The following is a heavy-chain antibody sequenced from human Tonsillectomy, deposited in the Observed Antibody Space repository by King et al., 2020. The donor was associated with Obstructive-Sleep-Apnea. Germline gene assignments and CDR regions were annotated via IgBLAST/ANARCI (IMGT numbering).Heavy chain of an antibody. CDR3: AKDWAPGGVVDYFDY. D-gene: IGHD2-15*01. J-gene: IGHJ4*02. CDR1: GFTFSSYG. Sequence: HVQLVESGGGVVQPGRSLRLSCAASGFTFSSYGMHWGRLAPGKGLEWVAFIRYEGSNKYYADSVKGRFTISRDNSKNTLYLQMNSLRAEDTAVYYCAKDWAPGGVVDYFDYWGQGTLVTVSS. CDR2: IRYEGSNK. V-gene: IGHV3-30*02.